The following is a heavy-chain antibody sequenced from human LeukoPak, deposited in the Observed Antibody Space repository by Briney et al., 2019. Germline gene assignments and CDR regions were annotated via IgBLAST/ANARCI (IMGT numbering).Heavy chain of an antibody. V-gene: IGHV3-48*03. CDR3: ARGPTTHFDY. CDR1: GFTFSSYE. Sequence: PGGSLRLSCAASGFTFSSYEMNWVRQAPGKGLEWVSYISSSGSTIYYADSVKGRLTISRDNAKNSLYLQMNSLRAEGTGVYYCARGPTTHFDYWGQGTPVTVSS. D-gene: IGHD2-15*01. J-gene: IGHJ4*02. CDR2: ISSSGSTI.